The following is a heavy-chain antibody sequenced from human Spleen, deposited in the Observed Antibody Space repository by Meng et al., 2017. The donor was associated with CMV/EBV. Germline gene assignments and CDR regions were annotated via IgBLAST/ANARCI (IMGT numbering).Heavy chain of an antibody. D-gene: IGHD3-9*01. V-gene: IGHV4-39*01. CDR3: ARLDYDLLTGYMLHFDY. J-gene: IGHJ4*02. CDR2: IYYSGST. CDR1: GGSISSSSYY. Sequence: SETLSLTCTVSGGSISSSSYYWGWIRQPPGKGLEWIGSIYYSGSTYYNPSLKSRVTISVDTSKNQFSLKLSSVTAADTAVYYCARLDYDLLTGYMLHFDYWGQGTLVTVSS.